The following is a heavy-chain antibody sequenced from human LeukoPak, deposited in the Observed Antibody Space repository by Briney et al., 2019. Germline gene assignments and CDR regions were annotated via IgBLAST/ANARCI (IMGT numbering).Heavy chain of an antibody. Sequence: ETLSLTCTVSGGSISSSSYYVSWVRQAPGKGLEWVSVIYSGGSTYYADSVEGRFTVSRDNSKNTLYLEMRSLRAEDTAVYYCARDLHPRLTGYFDYWGQGTLVTVSS. J-gene: IGHJ4*02. D-gene: IGHD3-16*01. CDR2: IYSGGST. V-gene: IGHV3-53*01. CDR3: ARDLHPRLTGYFDY. CDR1: GGSISSSSYY.